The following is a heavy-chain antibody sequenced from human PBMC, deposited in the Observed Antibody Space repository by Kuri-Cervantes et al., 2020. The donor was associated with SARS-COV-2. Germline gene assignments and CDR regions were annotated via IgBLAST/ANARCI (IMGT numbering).Heavy chain of an antibody. J-gene: IGHJ3*02. D-gene: IGHD3-22*01. CDR1: GFTFSSYA. V-gene: IGHV3-64*01. Sequence: ETLSLTCAASGFTFSSYAMHWVRQAPGKGLEYVSAISSNGGSTYYANSVKGRFTISRDNSKNTLYLQMGSLRAEDMAVYYCAKDMYYDSSGFYDAFDIWGQGTMVTVSS. CDR3: AKDMYYDSSGFYDAFDI. CDR2: ISSNGGST.